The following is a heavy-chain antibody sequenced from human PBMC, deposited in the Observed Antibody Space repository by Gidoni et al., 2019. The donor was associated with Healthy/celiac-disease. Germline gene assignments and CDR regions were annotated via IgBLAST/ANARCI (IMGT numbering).Heavy chain of an antibody. Sequence: GFTFSSYAMHWVRQAPGKGLEWVAVISYDGSNKYYADSVKGRFTISRDNSKNTLYLQMNSLRAEDTAVYYCARGIAYYYDSSGYYLGDAFDIWGQGTMVTVSS. D-gene: IGHD3-22*01. CDR1: GFTFSSYA. J-gene: IGHJ3*02. CDR3: ARGIAYYYDSSGYYLGDAFDI. CDR2: ISYDGSNK. V-gene: IGHV3-30-3*01.